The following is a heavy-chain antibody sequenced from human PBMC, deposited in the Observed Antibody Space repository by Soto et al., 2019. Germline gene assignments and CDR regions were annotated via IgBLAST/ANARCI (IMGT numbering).Heavy chain of an antibody. Sequence: SETLSLTCTVSGGSISSSSYYWGWIRQPPGKGLEWIGSIYYSGSTYYNPSLKSRVTISVDTSKNQFSLKLSSVTAADTAVYYCARRGKYQLLNQFDYWGQGTLVTVSS. CDR2: IYYSGST. J-gene: IGHJ4*02. CDR3: ARRGKYQLLNQFDY. D-gene: IGHD2-2*01. V-gene: IGHV4-39*01. CDR1: GGSISSSSYY.